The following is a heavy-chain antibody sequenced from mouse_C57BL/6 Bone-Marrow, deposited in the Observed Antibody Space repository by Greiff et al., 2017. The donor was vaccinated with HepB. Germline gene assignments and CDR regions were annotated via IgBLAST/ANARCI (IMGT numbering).Heavy chain of an antibody. Sequence: QVQLQQPGAELVKPGASVKLSCKASGYTFTSYWMQWVKQRPGQGLEWIGEIDPSDSNTNYNQKFKGKATLTVDTSSSTAYMRLSSLTSEDSAVYYCARKGYDYRGGFAYWGQGTLVTVSA. CDR3: ARKGYDYRGGFAY. J-gene: IGHJ3*01. D-gene: IGHD2-4*01. CDR2: IDPSDSNT. CDR1: GYTFTSYW. V-gene: IGHV1-50*01.